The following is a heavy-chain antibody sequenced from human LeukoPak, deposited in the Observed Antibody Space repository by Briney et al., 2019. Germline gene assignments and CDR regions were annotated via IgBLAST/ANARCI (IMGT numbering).Heavy chain of an antibody. D-gene: IGHD7-27*01. V-gene: IGHV4-59*12. CDR1: GGSISSYY. Sequence: PSETLSLTCTVSGGSISSYYWSWIRQPPGKGLEWIGYIYYSGSTNYNPSLKSRVTISVDTSKNQFSLKLGSVTAADTAVYYCARDPPGDNGAFDIWGQGTMVTVSS. J-gene: IGHJ3*02. CDR3: ARDPPGDNGAFDI. CDR2: IYYSGST.